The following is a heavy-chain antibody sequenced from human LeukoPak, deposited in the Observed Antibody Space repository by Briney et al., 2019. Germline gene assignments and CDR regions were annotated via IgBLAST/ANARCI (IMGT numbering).Heavy chain of an antibody. J-gene: IGHJ4*02. CDR1: GFTFSSYW. Sequence: GGSLRLSCAASGFTFSSYWMHWVRQAPGKGLVWVSRINTDGSRTSYADSVKGRFTISRDNSKNTLYLQMNSLRAEDTAVYYCAKLSIAAAGPSFDYWGQGTLVTVSS. D-gene: IGHD6-13*01. V-gene: IGHV3-74*01. CDR3: AKLSIAAAGPSFDY. CDR2: INTDGSRT.